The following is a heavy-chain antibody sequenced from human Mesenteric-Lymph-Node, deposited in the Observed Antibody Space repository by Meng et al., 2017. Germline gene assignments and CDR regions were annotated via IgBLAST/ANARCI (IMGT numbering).Heavy chain of an antibody. Sequence: SETLSLTCAVYGGSFSGYYWSWIRQPPGKGLEWIGSIYFSGNTYDNPSLRGRVTISLDTSQNQFSLKLSSVTAADTAVYYCARVDVARVGYCSGGSCYSLHYFDYWGQGTLVTVSS. CDR2: IYFSGNT. D-gene: IGHD2-15*01. CDR3: ARVDVARVGYCSGGSCYSLHYFDY. V-gene: IGHV4-34*01. CDR1: GGSFSGYY. J-gene: IGHJ4*02.